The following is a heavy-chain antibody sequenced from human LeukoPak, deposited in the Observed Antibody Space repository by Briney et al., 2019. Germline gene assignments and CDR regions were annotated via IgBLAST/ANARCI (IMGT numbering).Heavy chain of an antibody. J-gene: IGHJ4*02. V-gene: IGHV1-2*02. CDR2: INPNSGGT. D-gene: IGHD3-22*01. CDR1: GYTFTGYY. Sequence: ASVKVSCKASGYTFTGYYMHWVRQAPGQGLEWMGWINPNSGGTNYAQKFQGRVTMTRDTSISTAYMELSRLRSDDTAVYYCARSPIDYYYDSSVYQRNDDYWGRGPLVTVSS. CDR3: ARSPIDYYYDSSVYQRNDDY.